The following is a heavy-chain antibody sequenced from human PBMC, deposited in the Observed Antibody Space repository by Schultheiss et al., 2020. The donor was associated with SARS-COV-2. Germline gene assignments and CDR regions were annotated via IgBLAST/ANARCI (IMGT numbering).Heavy chain of an antibody. Sequence: ASVKVSCKASGYTFTGYYMHWVRQAPGQGLEWMGWISAYNGNTNYAQKLQGRVTITADESTSTAYMELSRLRSDDTAVYYCARMEAARKVRGDYWGQGTLVTVSS. D-gene: IGHD2-15*01. CDR1: GYTFTGYY. CDR3: ARMEAARKVRGDY. CDR2: ISAYNGNT. V-gene: IGHV1-18*04. J-gene: IGHJ4*02.